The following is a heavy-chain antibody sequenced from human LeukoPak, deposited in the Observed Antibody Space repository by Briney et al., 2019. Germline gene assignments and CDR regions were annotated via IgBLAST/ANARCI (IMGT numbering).Heavy chain of an antibody. Sequence: SETLSLTCTVSGGSISSYYWSWIRQTPGKGLEWVGYIYYSGSTNFNPSLKSRVTISVDTSKNQFSLKMSSVTAADTAVYFCARGGPPGYYYDYYMDVWGKGTTVTISS. CDR3: ARGGPPGYYYDYYMDV. CDR2: IYYSGST. V-gene: IGHV4-59*01. CDR1: GGSISSYY. J-gene: IGHJ6*03.